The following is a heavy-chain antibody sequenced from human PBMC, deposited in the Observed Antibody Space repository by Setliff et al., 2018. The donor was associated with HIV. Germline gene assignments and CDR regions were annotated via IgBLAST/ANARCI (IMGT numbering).Heavy chain of an antibody. CDR1: GGAISGSGYY. Sequence: SETLSLTCSVSGGAISGSGYYWSWIRQPPGKALEWIGYIYYSGSVYYNPSLKSRLTISVDTSKNQFSLKLSSVTAADTAVYYCARAAPYYDYVWGSYRHFDYWGQGTLVTVSS. J-gene: IGHJ4*02. D-gene: IGHD3-16*02. V-gene: IGHV4-31*03. CDR2: IYYSGSV. CDR3: ARAAPYYDYVWGSYRHFDY.